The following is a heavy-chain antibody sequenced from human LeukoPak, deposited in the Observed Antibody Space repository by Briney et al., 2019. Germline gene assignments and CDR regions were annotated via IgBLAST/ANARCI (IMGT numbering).Heavy chain of an antibody. CDR2: IYCSGST. D-gene: IGHD4-23*01. Sequence: SETLSLTCTVSGGSISSYYWSWIRQPPGKGLEWIGYIYCSGSTNYNPSLKSRVTISVDTSKNQFSLKLSSVTAADTAVYYCARSRGGNIDYWGQGTLVTVSS. CDR1: GGSISSYY. CDR3: ARSRGGNIDY. J-gene: IGHJ4*02. V-gene: IGHV4-59*01.